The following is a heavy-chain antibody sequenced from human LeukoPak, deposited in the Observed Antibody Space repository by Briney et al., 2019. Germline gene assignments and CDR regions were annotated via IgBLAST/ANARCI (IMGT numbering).Heavy chain of an antibody. CDR2: ISSSSSYI. V-gene: IGHV3-21*01. CDR3: ARDQRASSFDSSGYFYYFDY. D-gene: IGHD3-22*01. J-gene: IGHJ4*02. CDR1: GFTFSTYW. Sequence: GGSLRLSCAASGFTFSTYWMTWVRQAPGKGLEWVSSISSSSSYIYYADSVKGRFTISRDNAKNSLYLQMNSLRAEDTAVYYCARDQRASSFDSSGYFYYFDYWGQGTLVTVSS.